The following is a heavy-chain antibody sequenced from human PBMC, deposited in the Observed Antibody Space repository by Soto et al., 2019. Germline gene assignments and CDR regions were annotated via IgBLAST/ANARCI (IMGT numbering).Heavy chain of an antibody. Sequence: QVQLQESGPGLVKPSETLSLTCTVSGGSISSYYWCWIRQPPGEGLEWIGYNYYSGSTNYNHSPTSRFTRSVDTSKYRFALKLSSVTAADTAVYCCAGRYSSAFDIWGQGTMVTVSS. CDR1: GGSISSYY. D-gene: IGHD6-13*01. CDR3: AGRYSSAFDI. V-gene: IGHV4-59*08. CDR2: NYYSGST. J-gene: IGHJ3*02.